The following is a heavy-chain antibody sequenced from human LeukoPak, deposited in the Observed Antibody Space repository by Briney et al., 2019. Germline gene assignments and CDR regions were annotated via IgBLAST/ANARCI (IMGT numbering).Heavy chain of an antibody. D-gene: IGHD3-10*01. V-gene: IGHV3-30-3*01. CDR3: AREGYYGSGSPPSLYFDY. J-gene: IGHJ4*02. CDR1: GFTFRNYV. CDR2: TSSDLNVK. Sequence: GGSLRLSCAASGFTFRNYVIHWVRQAPGKGLEWVAVTSSDLNVKLYADSVKGRFTISRDNSRGTLYLQMNSLRPEDTAIYYCAREGYYGSGSPPSLYFDYWGQGTLVTVSS.